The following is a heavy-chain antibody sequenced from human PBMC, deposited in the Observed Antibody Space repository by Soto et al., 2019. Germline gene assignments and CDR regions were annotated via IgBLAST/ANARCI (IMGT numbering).Heavy chain of an antibody. Sequence: PSETLSLTCAVYGGSFSGYYWSWIRQPPGKGLEWIGEINHSGSTNYNPSLKSRVTISVDTSKNQFSPKLSSVTAADTAVYYCARGLGFLEWLQSGYYFDYWGQGTRVTVSS. CDR1: GGSFSGYY. J-gene: IGHJ4*02. CDR3: ARGLGFLEWLQSGYYFDY. CDR2: INHSGST. D-gene: IGHD3-3*01. V-gene: IGHV4-34*01.